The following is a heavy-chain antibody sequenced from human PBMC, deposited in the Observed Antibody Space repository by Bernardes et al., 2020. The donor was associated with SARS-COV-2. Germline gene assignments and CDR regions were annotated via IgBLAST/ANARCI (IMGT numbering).Heavy chain of an antibody. Sequence: GGSLRLSCAVSGFTFSSYSMNWVRQAPGKGLEWVSFISGSSGVINYAGSVKGRFTISRDNAKNSLYLQMNSLRDEDTAVYYCARDRGSWGLYFFDYWGQGTLVTVSS. J-gene: IGHJ4*02. CDR1: GFTFSSYS. CDR2: ISGSSGVI. V-gene: IGHV3-48*02. D-gene: IGHD6-13*01. CDR3: ARDRGSWGLYFFDY.